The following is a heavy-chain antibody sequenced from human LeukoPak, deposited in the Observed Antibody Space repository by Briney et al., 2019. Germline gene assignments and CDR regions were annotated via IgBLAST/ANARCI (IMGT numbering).Heavy chain of an antibody. D-gene: IGHD4-17*01. CDR2: IYHSGST. Sequence: SETLSLTCTVSGYSISSGYYWGWIRQPPGKGLEWIGSIYHSGSTYYNPSLKSRVTISVDTSKNQFSLKLSSVTAADTAVYYCARLNTVTTTVPFDPWGQGTLVTVSS. J-gene: IGHJ5*02. CDR1: GYSISSGYY. V-gene: IGHV4-38-2*02. CDR3: ARLNTVTTTVPFDP.